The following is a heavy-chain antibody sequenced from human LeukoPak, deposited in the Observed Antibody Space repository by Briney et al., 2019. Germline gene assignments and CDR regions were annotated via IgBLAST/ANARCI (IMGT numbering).Heavy chain of an antibody. V-gene: IGHV1-2*02. J-gene: IGHJ5*02. CDR3: AGAFGTDFWSGYYLASGENWFDP. CDR2: INPNSGGT. D-gene: IGHD3-3*01. CDR1: GYTFTSYY. Sequence: ASVKVSCKASGYTFTSYYMHWVRQAPGQGLEWMGWINPNSGGTNYAQKFQGRVTMTRDTSISTAYMELSRLRSDDTAVYYCAGAFGTDFWSGYYLASGENWFDPWGQGTLVTVSS.